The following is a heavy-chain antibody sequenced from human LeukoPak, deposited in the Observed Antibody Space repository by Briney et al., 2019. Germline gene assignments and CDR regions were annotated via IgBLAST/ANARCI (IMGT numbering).Heavy chain of an antibody. CDR2: ISGSGGST. J-gene: IGHJ4*02. CDR3: AKNTVTDY. CDR1: GFTFSRLW. D-gene: IGHD4-17*01. Sequence: SGGSLRLSCTASGFTFSRLWMSWVRQAPGKGLEWVSAISGSGGSTYYADSVKGRFTISRDNSKNTLYLQMNSLRAEDTAVYYCAKNTVTDYWGQGTLVTVSS. V-gene: IGHV3-23*01.